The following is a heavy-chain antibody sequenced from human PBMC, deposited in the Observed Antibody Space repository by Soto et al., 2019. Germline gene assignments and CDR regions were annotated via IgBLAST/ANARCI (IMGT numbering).Heavy chain of an antibody. CDR2: MSSDGSIK. Sequence: GGSLRLSCAASGFTFSGYGMHWVRQAPGKGLEWVALMSSDGSIKYYGDSVKGRFTISRDNSKNTLYLQMNSLRAEDTAIYHCAKEYIEYQPSGGYYYYYMDVWGKGTTVTVSS. CDR3: AKEYIEYQPSGGYYYYYMDV. D-gene: IGHD2-2*01. V-gene: IGHV3-30*18. J-gene: IGHJ6*03. CDR1: GFTFSGYG.